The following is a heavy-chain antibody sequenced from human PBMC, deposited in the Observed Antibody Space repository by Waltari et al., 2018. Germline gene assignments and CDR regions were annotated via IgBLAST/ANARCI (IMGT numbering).Heavy chain of an antibody. V-gene: IGHV1-69-2*01. Sequence: VQLVQSGAEVKKPGASVKVSCKASGYTFTSYAINWVQQAPGKGLVWMGLIDPEDGETVYAENFQGRVTITADRSTDTVYMELSSVRSEDTAVYYCSTRSFGVVNAFDIWGQGTMVIVSS. CDR1: GYTFTSYA. J-gene: IGHJ3*02. CDR2: IDPEDGET. CDR3: STRSFGVVNAFDI. D-gene: IGHD3-3*01.